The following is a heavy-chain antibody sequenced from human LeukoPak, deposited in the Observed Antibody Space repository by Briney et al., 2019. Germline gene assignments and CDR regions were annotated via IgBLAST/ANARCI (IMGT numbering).Heavy chain of an antibody. Sequence: GASVKVSCEVSGYTLTELSTHWVRQAPGKGLERMGGFDPEDGEIVYAQNFQGRVTMTEDTSTDTAYMELSSLRSKDTAIYYCATANRLTRDSSGYYPDSWGQGTLVTVSS. J-gene: IGHJ4*02. V-gene: IGHV1-24*01. CDR1: GYTLTELS. CDR3: ATANRLTRDSSGYYPDS. D-gene: IGHD3-22*01. CDR2: FDPEDGEI.